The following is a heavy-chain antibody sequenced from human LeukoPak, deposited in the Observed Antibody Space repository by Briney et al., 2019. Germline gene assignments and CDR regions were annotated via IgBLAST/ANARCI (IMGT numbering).Heavy chain of an antibody. V-gene: IGHV4-61*02. Sequence: SETLSLTCTVSGGSISSNSYYWSWIRQPAGKGLEWIGRIYTSGSTNYHPSLKSRVTISVDTSKNQFSLKLSSATAADTPVYYGTSLRYCSSTSCDAYYYYYMDVWGKGTTVTVSS. D-gene: IGHD2-2*01. CDR3: TSLRYCSSTSCDAYYYYYMDV. J-gene: IGHJ6*03. CDR1: GGSISSNSYY. CDR2: IYTSGST.